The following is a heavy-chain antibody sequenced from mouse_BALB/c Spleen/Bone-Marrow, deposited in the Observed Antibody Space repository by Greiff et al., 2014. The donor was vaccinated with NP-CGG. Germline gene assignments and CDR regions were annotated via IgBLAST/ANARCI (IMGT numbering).Heavy chain of an antibody. CDR1: GFNIKDYY. CDR2: IDPENGDT. D-gene: IGHD2-4*01. J-gene: IGHJ2*01. Sequence: EVKLMESGAELVRSGASVKLSCTASGFNIKDYYMHWVKQRPEQGLEWIGWIDPENGDTEYAPKFQGKATMTADTSSNTAYLQLSSLTSEDTAVYYCNARGDYDFGYFDYWGQGTTLTVSS. CDR3: NARGDYDFGYFDY. V-gene: IGHV14-4*02.